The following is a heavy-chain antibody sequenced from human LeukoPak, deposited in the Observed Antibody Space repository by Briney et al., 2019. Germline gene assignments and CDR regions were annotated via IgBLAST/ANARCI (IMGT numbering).Heavy chain of an antibody. V-gene: IGHV4-31*03. CDR1: GGSIASGDFH. J-gene: IGHJ3*02. D-gene: IGHD5-24*01. CDR2: IYHSGST. CDR3: AREARGMATNAHDAFDI. Sequence: SETLSLTCTVSGGSIASGDFHWSWIRHYPGKGLEWIGYIYHSGSTYYNPSLKSRLTISVDTSKNQFSLKLSSLTAADTAVYYCAREARGMATNAHDAFDIWGQGTMVTVSS.